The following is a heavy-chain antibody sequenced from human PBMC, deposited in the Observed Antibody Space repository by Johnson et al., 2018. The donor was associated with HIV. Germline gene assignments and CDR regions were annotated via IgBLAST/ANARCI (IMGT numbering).Heavy chain of an antibody. V-gene: IGHV3-11*04. CDR3: ARSKDCSGGSCPDAFDI. J-gene: IGHJ3*02. D-gene: IGHD2-15*01. CDR2: GGTI. Sequence: GGTIYSADSVQGRFTISRDNARNSLYLQMNSLRVEDTAVYYCARSKDCSGGSCPDAFDIWGQGTMVIVSS.